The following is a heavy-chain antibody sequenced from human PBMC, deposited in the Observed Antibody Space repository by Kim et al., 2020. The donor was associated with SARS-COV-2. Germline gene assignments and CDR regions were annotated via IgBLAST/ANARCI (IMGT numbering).Heavy chain of an antibody. CDR3: AGRATMGAVGLPR. CDR1: GFSFSEYY. J-gene: IGHJ4*02. CDR2: ISTTSHYI. V-gene: IGHV3-11*03. D-gene: IGHD1-26*01. Sequence: GGSLRLSCAASGFSFSEYYMSWIRQAPGKGPEWVAYISTTSHYITYADSVKGRFTISRDNAKKSLYLQMNSLRVEDTAVYYCAGRATMGAVGLPRWCQGTPVTVS.